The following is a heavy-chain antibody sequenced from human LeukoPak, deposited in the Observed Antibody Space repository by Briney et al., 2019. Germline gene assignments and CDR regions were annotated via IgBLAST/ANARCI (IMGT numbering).Heavy chain of an antibody. J-gene: IGHJ4*02. D-gene: IGHD3-22*01. CDR3: ARVRVSSGYFYLGD. CDR1: GGSISSYY. CDR2: IYYSGST. Sequence: SETLSLTCTVSGGSISSYYWSWIRQPPGKGLEWIGYIYYSGSTNYNPSLKSRVTISVDTSKNQFSLKLSSVSAADTAVYYCARVRVSSGYFYLGDWGQGTLVTVSS. V-gene: IGHV4-59*01.